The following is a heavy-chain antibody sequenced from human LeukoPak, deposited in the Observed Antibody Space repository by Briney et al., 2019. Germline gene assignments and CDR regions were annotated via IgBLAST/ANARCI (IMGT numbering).Heavy chain of an antibody. CDR3: ARDGRTGEMTTVTSTLGY. D-gene: IGHD4-17*01. CDR2: ISYDGSNK. CDR1: GFTFSSYA. Sequence: PGGSLRLSCAASGFTFSSYAMHWVRQAPGKGLEWVAVISYDGSNKYYADSVKGRFTISRDNSKNTLYLQMNSLRAEDTSVYYCARDGRTGEMTTVTSTLGYWGQGTLVTVSS. V-gene: IGHV3-30*11. J-gene: IGHJ4*02.